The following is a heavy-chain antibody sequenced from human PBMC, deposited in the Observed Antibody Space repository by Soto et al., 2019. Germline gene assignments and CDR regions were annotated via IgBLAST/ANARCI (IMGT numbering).Heavy chain of an antibody. V-gene: IGHV3-7*01. Sequence: GGSLRLSCAASGFTFSSYWMSWVRQVPGKGLEWVANIKQDGSEKYYVDSVKGRFTISRDNAKNSLYLQMNSLRAEDTAVYYCARVGSGWYVAFDIWGQGTMVTVSS. CDR1: GFTFSSYW. J-gene: IGHJ3*02. CDR3: ARVGSGWYVAFDI. CDR2: IKQDGSEK. D-gene: IGHD6-19*01.